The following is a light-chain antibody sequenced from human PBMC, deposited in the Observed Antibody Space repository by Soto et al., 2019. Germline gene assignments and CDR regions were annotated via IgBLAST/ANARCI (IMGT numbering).Light chain of an antibody. CDR3: VAWDDSLNGVV. J-gene: IGLJ2*01. CDR2: SNN. Sequence: QSVLTQPPSASGTPGQRVTISCSGSSSNIGSNTVNWYQQLPGTAPELLIYSNNQRPSGVPDRFSGSKSGTSASLAISGLQSEDEADYYCVAWDDSLNGVVFGGGTKLTVL. CDR1: SSNIGSNT. V-gene: IGLV1-44*01.